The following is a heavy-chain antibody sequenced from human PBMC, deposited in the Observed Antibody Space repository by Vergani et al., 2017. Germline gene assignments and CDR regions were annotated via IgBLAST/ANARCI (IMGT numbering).Heavy chain of an antibody. J-gene: IGHJ4*02. CDR2: ISSSSSYI. Sequence: EVQLVESGGGLVKPGGSLRLSCAASGFTFSSYSMNWVRQAPGKGLEWVSSISSSSSYIYYADSVKGRFTISRDNAKNSLYLLMNSLRAEDTAVYYCARGRRIAAAAFDYWGQGTLVTVSS. CDR3: ARGRRIAAAAFDY. D-gene: IGHD6-13*01. V-gene: IGHV3-21*01. CDR1: GFTFSSYS.